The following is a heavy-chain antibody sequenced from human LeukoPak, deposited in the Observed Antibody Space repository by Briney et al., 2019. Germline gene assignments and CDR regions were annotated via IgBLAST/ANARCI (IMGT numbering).Heavy chain of an antibody. Sequence: SETLSLTCTVSGGSISSYYWSWIRQPPGKGLEWIGYIYYSGSTNYNPSLESRVTISVDTSKNQFSLKLSSVTAADTAVYYCARDRVIAVAGDNWFDPWGQGTLVTVSS. V-gene: IGHV4-59*01. D-gene: IGHD6-19*01. J-gene: IGHJ5*02. CDR1: GGSISSYY. CDR2: IYYSGST. CDR3: ARDRVIAVAGDNWFDP.